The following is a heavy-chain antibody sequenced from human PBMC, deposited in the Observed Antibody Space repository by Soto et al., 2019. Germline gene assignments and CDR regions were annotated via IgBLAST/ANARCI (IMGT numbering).Heavy chain of an antibody. CDR1: GYSFTSYE. CDR2: MNPNSGES. CDR3: ATLLGEAFDV. J-gene: IGHJ3*01. D-gene: IGHD7-27*01. V-gene: IGHV1-8*01. Sequence: VQLVQSGAEVQKPGASVRVSCKASGYSFTSYEINWVRQATGQGPEWIGWMNPNSGESGYSQKFQGRVTMTRNTSISTGYMQLSSLKSDDSAVYYCATLLGEAFDVWGQGTTVTVSS.